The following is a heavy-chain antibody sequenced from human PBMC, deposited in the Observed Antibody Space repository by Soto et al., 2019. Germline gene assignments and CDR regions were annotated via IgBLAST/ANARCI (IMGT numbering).Heavy chain of an antibody. V-gene: IGHV3-23*01. Sequence: RESMRLSCAVFGFTFSSYAMSWVRQAPGKGLEWVSAISGSGGSTYYADSVKGRFTISRDNSKNTLYLQMNSLRAEDTVVYYCAKGRSTYYLVPPFDPGGQGTLVT. CDR2: ISGSGGST. CDR1: GFTFSSYA. CDR3: AKGRSTYYLVPPFDP. J-gene: IGHJ5*02. D-gene: IGHD3-10*01.